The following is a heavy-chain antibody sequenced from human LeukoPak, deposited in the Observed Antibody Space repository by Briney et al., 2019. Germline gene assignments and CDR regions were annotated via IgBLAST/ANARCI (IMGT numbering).Heavy chain of an antibody. CDR1: GGSISSYY. Sequence: SETLSLTCTVPGGSISSYYWSWIRQPPGKGLEWIGYIYYSGSTNYNPSLKSRVAISVDTSKNQFSLKLSSVTAADTAVYYCARGWNDGAYYYYYMDVWGKGTTVTVSS. CDR3: ARGWNDGAYYYYYMDV. CDR2: IYYSGST. D-gene: IGHD1-1*01. V-gene: IGHV4-59*01. J-gene: IGHJ6*03.